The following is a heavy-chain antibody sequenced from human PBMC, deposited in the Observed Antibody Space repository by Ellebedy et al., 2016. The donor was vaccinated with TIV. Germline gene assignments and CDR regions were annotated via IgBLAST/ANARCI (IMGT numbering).Heavy chain of an antibody. CDR1: GFTFDDYA. J-gene: IGHJ4*02. CDR3: AKEGIPAANFDY. Sequence: SLKISXAASGFTFDDYAMHWVRQAPGKGLEWVSGISWNSGSIGYADSVKGRFTISRDNAKNSLYLQMNSLRAEDTALYYCAKEGIPAANFDYWGQGTLVTVSS. V-gene: IGHV3-9*01. CDR2: ISWNSGSI. D-gene: IGHD2-2*01.